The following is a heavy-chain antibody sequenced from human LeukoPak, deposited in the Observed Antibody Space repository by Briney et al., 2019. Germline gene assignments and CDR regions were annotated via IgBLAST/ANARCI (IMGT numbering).Heavy chain of an antibody. CDR2: ISGSGGST. J-gene: IGHJ4*02. CDR3: ATTIAAATTPY. CDR1: GFTFNIYA. Sequence: PGGSLRLSCAASGFTFNIYAMTWVRQAPGKGLEWVSVISGSGGSTDYADSVKGRFTISRDNSKNTLYLQMNSLRADDTAVYYCATTIAAATTPYWGQGTLVTVSS. V-gene: IGHV3-23*01. D-gene: IGHD6-13*01.